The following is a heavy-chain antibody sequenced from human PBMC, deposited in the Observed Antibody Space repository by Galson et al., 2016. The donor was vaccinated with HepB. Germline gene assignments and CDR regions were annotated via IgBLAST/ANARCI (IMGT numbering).Heavy chain of an antibody. CDR3: ATQRYSSGWFSTD. Sequence: SETLSLTCTVSGGSISSSSYYWGWIRQPPGKGLEWIGSIYYSGSTYSNPSLKSRVTISVDTSKNQFSLRLSSVTAADTAVYYCATQRYSSGWFSTDWGQGTLVTVSS. V-gene: IGHV4-39*01. CDR2: IYYSGST. J-gene: IGHJ4*02. CDR1: GGSISSSSYY. D-gene: IGHD6-19*01.